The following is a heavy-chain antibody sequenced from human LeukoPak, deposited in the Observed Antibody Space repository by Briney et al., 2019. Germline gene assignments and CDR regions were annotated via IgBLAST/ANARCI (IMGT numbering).Heavy chain of an antibody. J-gene: IGHJ4*02. CDR1: GFTFSSYW. V-gene: IGHV3-7*01. Sequence: GGSLRLSCAASGFTFSSYWMSWVRQAPGKGLEWVANIKQDGSEKYYVDSVKGRFTISRDNSKNTLYLQMNSLRAEDTAVYYCARATGSYCSGGSCYLYYFDYWGQGTLVTVSS. CDR2: IKQDGSEK. D-gene: IGHD2-15*01. CDR3: ARATGSYCSGGSCYLYYFDY.